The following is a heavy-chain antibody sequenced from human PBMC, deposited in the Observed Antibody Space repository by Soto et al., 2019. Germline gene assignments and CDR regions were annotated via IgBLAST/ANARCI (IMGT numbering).Heavy chain of an antibody. CDR1: GFTFSSYA. J-gene: IGHJ6*04. V-gene: IGHV3-23*01. CDR2: ISGSGGST. D-gene: IGHD6-13*01. CDR3: ARVVFQYSSSFNSKINSKMDA. Sequence: GGSLRLSCAASGFTFSSYAMSWVRQAPGKGLEWVSAISGSGGSTYYADSVKGRFTISRDNSKNTLYLQMNSLRAEDTAVYYCARVVFQYSSSFNSKINSKMDAWGKDPALTISS.